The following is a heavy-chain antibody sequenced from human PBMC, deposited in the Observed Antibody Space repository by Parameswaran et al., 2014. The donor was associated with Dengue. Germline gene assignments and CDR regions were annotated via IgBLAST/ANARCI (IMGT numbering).Heavy chain of an antibody. CDR2: IYYSGST. J-gene: IGHJ6*02. Sequence: VRQAPGKGLEGIGSIYYSGSTYYNPSLKSRVTISVDTSKNQFSLKLSSVTAADTAVYYCARDRHDDYSNFYGMDVWGQGTTVTVSS. D-gene: IGHD4-11*01. V-gene: IGHV4-39*07. CDR3: ARDRHDDYSNFYGMDV.